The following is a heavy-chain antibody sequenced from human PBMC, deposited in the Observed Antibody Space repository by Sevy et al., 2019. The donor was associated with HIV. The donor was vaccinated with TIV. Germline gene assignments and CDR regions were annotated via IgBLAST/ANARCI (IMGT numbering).Heavy chain of an antibody. D-gene: IGHD1-1*01. V-gene: IGHV3-49*04. J-gene: IGHJ4*02. CDR3: TRWKGASSILDY. CDR2: LKSKALGGII. Sequence: GGSLRLSCTASGFTFGDSAMNWVRQAPGKGLEWVAFLKSKALGGIINHAASVKGRFTISRDDSKGIAYLQMNDLKTQETGVYYCTRWKGASSILDYWGQGALVTVSS. CDR1: GFTFGDSA.